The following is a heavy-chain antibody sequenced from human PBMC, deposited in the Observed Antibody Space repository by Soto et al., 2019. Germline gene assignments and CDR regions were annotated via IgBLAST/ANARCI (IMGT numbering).Heavy chain of an antibody. CDR3: ARGRGEVITTPIFDY. Sequence: QVQLVQSGAAVKKPGSSVKVSCKASGGTFSSYAISWLRQAPGQGHEWMGGIIPIFGTANYAQKFQGRVPITAEESTSTAYMELSSLRSEDTAVYYCARGRGEVITTPIFDYWGQGTLVTVSA. D-gene: IGHD3-22*01. V-gene: IGHV1-69*01. CDR2: IIPIFGTA. J-gene: IGHJ4*02. CDR1: GGTFSSYA.